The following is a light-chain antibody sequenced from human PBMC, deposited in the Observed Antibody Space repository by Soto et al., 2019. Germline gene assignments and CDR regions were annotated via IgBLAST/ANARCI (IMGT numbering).Light chain of an antibody. CDR1: QSVNSN. CDR3: QEYNTWPWT. V-gene: IGKV3-15*01. J-gene: IGKJ1*01. Sequence: EIVMTQSPATLSVSPGERATLSCRASQSVNSNLAWYQKKLGQAPRVLIFGASTRATGIPARLSGSGSGTEFSLTINSLQSEDWAVYDGQEYNTWPWTFGQGTKVDIK. CDR2: GAS.